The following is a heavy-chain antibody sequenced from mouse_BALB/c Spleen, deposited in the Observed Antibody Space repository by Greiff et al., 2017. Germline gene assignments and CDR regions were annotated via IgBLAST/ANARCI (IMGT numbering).Heavy chain of an antibody. V-gene: IGHV5-6-5*01. CDR3: ARGRDYGSTYFDY. Sequence: EVMLVESGGGLVKPGGSLKLSCAASGFTFSSYAMSWVRQTPEKRLEWVASISSGGSTYYPDSVKGRFTISRDNARNILYLQMSSLRSEDTAMYYYARGRDYGSTYFDYWGQGTTLTVSS. J-gene: IGHJ2*01. CDR1: GFTFSSYA. D-gene: IGHD1-1*01. CDR2: ISSGGST.